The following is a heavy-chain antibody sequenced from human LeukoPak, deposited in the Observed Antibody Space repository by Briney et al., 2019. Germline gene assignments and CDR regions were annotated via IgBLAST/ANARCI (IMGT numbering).Heavy chain of an antibody. V-gene: IGHV4-31*03. CDR2: IYYSGST. CDR1: GGSISSGGYY. CDR3: ARTPDLAGGMDV. D-gene: IGHD3-3*02. Sequence: SETLSLTCTVSGGSISSGGYYWSWIRQHPGKGLEWIGYIYYSGSTYYNPSLKSRVTISVDTSKNQFSLKLSSMTAADAAVYYCARTPDLAGGMDVWGQGTTVTVSS. J-gene: IGHJ6*02.